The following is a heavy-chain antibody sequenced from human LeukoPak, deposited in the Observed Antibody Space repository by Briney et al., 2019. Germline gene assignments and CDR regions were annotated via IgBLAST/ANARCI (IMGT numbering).Heavy chain of an antibody. CDR2: ISYDGSNK. D-gene: IGHD3-22*01. CDR1: EFTFSSYA. V-gene: IGHV3-30*04. J-gene: IGHJ4*02. Sequence: GRSLRLSCAVSEFTFSSYAMHWVRQAPGKGLEWVAVISYDGSNKYYADSVKGRFTISRDNSKNTLYLQMNSLRAEDTAVYYCARAQEGYYDSSGYPDYWGQGTLATVSS. CDR3: ARAQEGYYDSSGYPDY.